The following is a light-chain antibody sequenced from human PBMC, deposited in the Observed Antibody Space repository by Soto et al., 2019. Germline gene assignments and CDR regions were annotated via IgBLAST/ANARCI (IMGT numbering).Light chain of an antibody. J-gene: IGKJ1*01. V-gene: IGKV3-15*01. CDR3: QQYNNWWT. Sequence: EIVMTQSPATLSVSPGERATLSCRASQSVSSNLAWYQQKPGQAPRVLIYAASTRATGIPARFSGSGSGTEFTLAISSLQSEDFAVYYCQQYNNWWTFGQGTK. CDR1: QSVSSN. CDR2: AAS.